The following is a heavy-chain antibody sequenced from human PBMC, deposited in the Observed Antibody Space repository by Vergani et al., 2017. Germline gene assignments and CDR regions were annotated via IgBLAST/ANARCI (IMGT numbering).Heavy chain of an antibody. J-gene: IGHJ3*01. CDR1: GYIFSNFW. D-gene: IGHD3-10*01. Sequence: EVMLVQSGAEVKKPGESLKISCQAFGYIFSNFWIGWVRQRPGGGLEWMGIINPGDSEVKSNPTFRGQVIFSVDTSVNTAYLQWRSLHASDTATYFCASGGHGSENGGALQLWGQGTNITVSS. CDR2: INPGDSEV. CDR3: ASGGHGSENGGALQL. V-gene: IGHV5-51*01.